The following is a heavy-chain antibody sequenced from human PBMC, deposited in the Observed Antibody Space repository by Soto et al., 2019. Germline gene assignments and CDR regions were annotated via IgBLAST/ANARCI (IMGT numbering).Heavy chain of an antibody. CDR3: ARIMSTVGFDY. J-gene: IGHJ4*02. V-gene: IGHV4-59*01. CDR1: GGSISSYY. CDR2: IYYSGST. Sequence: QVQLQESGPGLVKPSETLSLTCTVSGGSISSYYWSWIRQPPGKGLEWIGYIYYSGSTNYNPPLKSRVTISVDTSKNQFSLKLSSVTAADTAVYYCARIMSTVGFDYWGQGTLVTVSS. D-gene: IGHD4-17*01.